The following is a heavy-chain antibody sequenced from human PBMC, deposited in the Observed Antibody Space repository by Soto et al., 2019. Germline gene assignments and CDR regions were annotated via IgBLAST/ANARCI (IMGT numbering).Heavy chain of an antibody. CDR1: GFTFSSYA. Sequence: GGSLRLSCAASGFTFSSYAMSWVRQAPGKGLEWVSAISGSGGSTYYADSVKGRFTISRDNSKNTLYLQMNSLRAEDTAVYYCAKADYPLQYYYYGMDVWGQGTTVTVSS. D-gene: IGHD2-21*01. CDR3: AKADYPLQYYYYGMDV. J-gene: IGHJ6*02. V-gene: IGHV3-23*01. CDR2: ISGSGGST.